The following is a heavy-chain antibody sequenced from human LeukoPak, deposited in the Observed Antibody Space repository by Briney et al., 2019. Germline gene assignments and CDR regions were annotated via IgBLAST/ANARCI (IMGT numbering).Heavy chain of an antibody. CDR1: GYTFTSYG. CDR3: ARDEGLYCGGDCWRYFDL. V-gene: IGHV1-18*01. CDR2: ISAYNGNT. Sequence: ASVKVSCKASGYTFTSYGISWVRQAPGQGLEWMGWISAYNGNTNYAQKLQGRVTMTTDTSTSTAYMELRSLRSDDTAVYYCARDEGLYCGGDCWRYFDLWGRGTLVTVSS. J-gene: IGHJ2*01. D-gene: IGHD2-21*01.